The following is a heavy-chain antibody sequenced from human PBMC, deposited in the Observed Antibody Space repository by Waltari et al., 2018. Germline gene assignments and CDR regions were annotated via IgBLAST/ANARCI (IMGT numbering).Heavy chain of an antibody. CDR2: IYHGDSDT. CDR3: ARQSSRYSGDEEHYMDV. J-gene: IGHJ6*03. D-gene: IGHD2-15*01. Sequence: EVQLVQSGAEVKKPGESLKISCEGSGYTFTSYWIVWGRQMPGKGLEWMGIIYHGDSDTRYSPSFQGQVTISADKSISTAYLQWSSLKASDTAMYYCARQSSRYSGDEEHYMDVWGKGTTVTVSS. V-gene: IGHV5-51*01. CDR1: GYTFTSYW.